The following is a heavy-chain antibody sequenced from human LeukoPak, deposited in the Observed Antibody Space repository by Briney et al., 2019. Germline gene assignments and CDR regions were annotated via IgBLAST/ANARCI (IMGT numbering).Heavy chain of an antibody. CDR3: ARDQNEYYYDSSGYSL. CDR2: IYYSGST. Sequence: SETLSLTCTVSGGSVSSGSYYWSWVRQPPGKGLEWIGYIYYSGSTNYNPSLKSRVTISVDTSRNQFSLKLSSVTAADTAVYYCARDQNEYYYDSSGYSLWGQGTLVTISS. V-gene: IGHV4-61*01. D-gene: IGHD3-22*01. J-gene: IGHJ4*02. CDR1: GGSVSSGSYY.